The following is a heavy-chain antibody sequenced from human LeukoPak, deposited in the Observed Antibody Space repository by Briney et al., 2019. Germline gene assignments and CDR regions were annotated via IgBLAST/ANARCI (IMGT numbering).Heavy chain of an antibody. V-gene: IGHV4-39*07. CDR3: ARSVKDTAMAYFDY. CDR1: GRSISSSSYY. D-gene: IGHD5-18*01. CDR2: IYYSGST. J-gene: IGHJ4*02. Sequence: SETLSLTCAVSGRSISSSSYYWGWIRQPPGKGLEWIGSIYYSGSTNYNPSLKSRVTISVDTSKNQFSLKLSSVTAADTAVYYCARSVKDTAMAYFDYWGQGTLVTVSS.